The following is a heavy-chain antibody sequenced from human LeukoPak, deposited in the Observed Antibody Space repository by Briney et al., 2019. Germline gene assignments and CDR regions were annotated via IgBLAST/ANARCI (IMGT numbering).Heavy chain of an antibody. CDR2: IWYDGSNK. J-gene: IGHJ4*02. Sequence: GGSLRLSCAASGFTFSSYSMNWVRQAPGKGLEWVAVIWYDGSNKYYADSVKGRFTISRDNSKNTLYLQMNSLRAEDTAVYYCARLIAPDFDYWGQGTLVTVSS. CDR3: ARLIAPDFDY. D-gene: IGHD6-13*01. CDR1: GFTFSSYS. V-gene: IGHV3-33*08.